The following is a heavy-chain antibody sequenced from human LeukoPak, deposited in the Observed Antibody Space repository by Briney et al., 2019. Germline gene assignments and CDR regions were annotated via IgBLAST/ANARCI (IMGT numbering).Heavy chain of an antibody. D-gene: IGHD6-13*01. Sequence: SETVSLTCTVSGGSISSSSSYYWAWIRQPPGKGLEWIGTMSNTGRTYYNPSLKSRVTISGDTSKNQFSLKVISVTAADTAVFYCARRSQTTAGRGIDYWGQGTLVTVSS. V-gene: IGHV4-39*01. CDR3: ARRSQTTAGRGIDY. J-gene: IGHJ4*02. CDR1: GGSISSSSSYY. CDR2: MSNTGRT.